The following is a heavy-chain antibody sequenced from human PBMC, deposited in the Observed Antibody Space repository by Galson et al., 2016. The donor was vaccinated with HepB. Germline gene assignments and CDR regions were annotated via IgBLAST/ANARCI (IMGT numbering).Heavy chain of an antibody. Sequence: SLRLSCAASGFAFSSYWMYWVRQPPGKGLVWVSRINSDGSRRTYADTVKGRFTISRDNARNTLYLQMESLRAEDTAVYYCARGGYDDNEIDYWGQGTLVSVSS. CDR2: INSDGSRR. D-gene: IGHD5-12*01. V-gene: IGHV3-74*01. CDR1: GFAFSSYW. CDR3: ARGGYDDNEIDY. J-gene: IGHJ4*02.